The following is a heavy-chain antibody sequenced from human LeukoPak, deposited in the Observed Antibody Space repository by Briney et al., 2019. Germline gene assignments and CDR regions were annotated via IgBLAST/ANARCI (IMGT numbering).Heavy chain of an antibody. CDR3: VKDGGRFQCDP. V-gene: IGHV3-30*02. CDR1: GFTFSSYG. CDR2: ISYDGSKK. Sequence: GGSLRLSCAASGFTFSSYGMHWVRQAPGKGLEYLAFISYDGSKKYYPDSVRGRFTISRDISKNTLYVEMYSLRGDDTAVYYCVKDGGRFQCDPWGQGTLVTVSS. J-gene: IGHJ5*02. D-gene: IGHD3-10*01.